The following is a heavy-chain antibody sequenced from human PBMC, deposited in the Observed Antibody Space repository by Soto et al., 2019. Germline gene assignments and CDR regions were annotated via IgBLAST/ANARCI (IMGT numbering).Heavy chain of an antibody. J-gene: IGHJ4*02. V-gene: IGHV3-23*01. Sequence: EVHLLDSGGGLVQPGGSLRLSCAASGFTFSNYVMSWVRQAPGMGLEWVSSISGSGDNTYYADSVKGRFTISRDNSKNTLFLQMNSLRAEDTAVYYCAKLPLVLALCFDYWGQGTLVTVSS. CDR1: GFTFSNYV. CDR3: AKLPLVLALCFDY. CDR2: ISGSGDNT. D-gene: IGHD3-10*02.